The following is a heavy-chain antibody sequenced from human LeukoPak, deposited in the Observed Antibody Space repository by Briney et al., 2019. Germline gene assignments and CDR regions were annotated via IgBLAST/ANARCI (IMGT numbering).Heavy chain of an antibody. Sequence: SETLSLTCTVSGGSISSGGHYWSWIRQHPGKGLEWIGYIYYSGTTYYNPPLQSRVTISVDTSKNQFSLKLTSVTAADTAVYYCARSNYGSGSYYNSWGQGTLVTVSS. CDR3: ARSNYGSGSYYNS. CDR2: IYYSGTT. J-gene: IGHJ4*02. D-gene: IGHD3-10*01. V-gene: IGHV4-31*03. CDR1: GGSISSGGHY.